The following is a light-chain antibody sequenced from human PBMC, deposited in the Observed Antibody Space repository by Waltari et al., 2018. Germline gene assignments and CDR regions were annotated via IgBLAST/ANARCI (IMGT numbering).Light chain of an antibody. V-gene: IGKV1-27*01. Sequence: DIQMTQSPSSLSASVGDRVTITCRTSQGITGNLAWYQQKPGKTPKLLISAASTLQPGVPSRFSGSGSGTDFTLTISSLQPEDVATYYCQKYNSAPLTFGGGTKVEIK. CDR2: AAS. CDR3: QKYNSAPLT. CDR1: QGITGN. J-gene: IGKJ4*01.